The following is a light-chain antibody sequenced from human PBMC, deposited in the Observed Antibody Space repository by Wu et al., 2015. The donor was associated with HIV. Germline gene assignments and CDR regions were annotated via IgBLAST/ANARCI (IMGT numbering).Light chain of an antibody. Sequence: EIVLTQSPGTLSLSPGERAILSCRARQSVSSNYLAWYQQKPGQAPRLLIYGASGRATGIPDRFSGSGSGTDFTLTITRLEPEDFAVYFCQQYGSSPLTFGGGTNVGIK. CDR1: QSVSSNY. CDR3: QQYGSSPLT. J-gene: IGKJ4*01. V-gene: IGKV3-20*01. CDR2: GAS.